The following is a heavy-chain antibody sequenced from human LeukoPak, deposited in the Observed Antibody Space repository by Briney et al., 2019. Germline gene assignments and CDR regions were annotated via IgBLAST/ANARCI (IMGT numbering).Heavy chain of an antibody. Sequence: SETLSLTCTVSGGSISSGDYYWSWIRQPPGKGLEWIGYIYYSGTTYYNPSLKSRVTISVDTSKNLFSLRLTSVTAADTAVYYCARHSQHSRDLGSARNLDYWGQGTLVTVSS. V-gene: IGHV4-30-4*01. D-gene: IGHD7-27*01. J-gene: IGHJ4*02. CDR1: GGSISSGDYY. CDR3: ARHSQHSRDLGSARNLDY. CDR2: IYYSGTT.